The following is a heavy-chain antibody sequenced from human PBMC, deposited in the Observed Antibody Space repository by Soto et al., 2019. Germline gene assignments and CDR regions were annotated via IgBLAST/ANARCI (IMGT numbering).Heavy chain of an antibody. Sequence: SETLSLTCAVSGGSISSGGYSWSWIRQPPGKGLEWIGYIYHSGSTYYNPSLKSRVTISVDRSKNQFSLKLSSVTAADTAVYYCARQVDSSGYYSYYFDYWGQGTLVTVSS. J-gene: IGHJ4*02. V-gene: IGHV4-30-2*01. D-gene: IGHD3-22*01. CDR3: ARQVDSSGYYSYYFDY. CDR2: IYHSGST. CDR1: GGSISSGGYS.